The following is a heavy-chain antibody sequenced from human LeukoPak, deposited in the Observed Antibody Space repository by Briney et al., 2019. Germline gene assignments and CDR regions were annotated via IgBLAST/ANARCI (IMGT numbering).Heavy chain of an antibody. Sequence: GGSLRLSCAASGFTFSSYSMDWVRQAPGKGLEWVSSISSSSSYIYYADSVKGRFTISRDNAKNSLYLQMNSLRAEDTAVYYCARAIAALSSFDYWGQGTLVTVSS. CDR2: ISSSSSYI. D-gene: IGHD6-6*01. CDR1: GFTFSSYS. CDR3: ARAIAALSSFDY. J-gene: IGHJ4*02. V-gene: IGHV3-21*01.